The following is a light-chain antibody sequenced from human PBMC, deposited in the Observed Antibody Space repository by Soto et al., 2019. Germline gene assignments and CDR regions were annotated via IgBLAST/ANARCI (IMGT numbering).Light chain of an antibody. Sequence: ETVLTQSPATLSLSPGERATLSCRASQSIRNFLAWYQQKPGQAPRLLIYDTSNRATGIPARFSGSGSGTDFTLTISSLEAEDCAVYYCQQRSSWLTFGGGTKVEIK. V-gene: IGKV3-11*01. CDR2: DTS. J-gene: IGKJ4*01. CDR3: QQRSSWLT. CDR1: QSIRNF.